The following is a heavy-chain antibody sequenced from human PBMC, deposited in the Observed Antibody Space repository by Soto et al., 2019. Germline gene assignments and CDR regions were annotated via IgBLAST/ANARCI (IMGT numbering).Heavy chain of an antibody. Sequence: GGSLRLSCTISGLNIDDYGMSWVRQVPGKGLEWVSGIYWKGGNRHYADSVKGRFTISRDNAKNSLYLQLDSLRAEDTALYYCVRSGDYRSGSYWYFFDYWGQGTQVTVSS. CDR3: VRSGDYRSGSYWYFFDY. CDR1: GLNIDDYG. V-gene: IGHV3-20*04. J-gene: IGHJ4*02. D-gene: IGHD3-10*01. CDR2: IYWKGGNR.